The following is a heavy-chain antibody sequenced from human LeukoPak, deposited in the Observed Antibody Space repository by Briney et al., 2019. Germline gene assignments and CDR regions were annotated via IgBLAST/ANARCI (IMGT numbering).Heavy chain of an antibody. Sequence: GASVKLSCTASGYTFRNYAITWVRQAPGQGLEWMSSISAYGGNTHYADYVKGRVTMSTDTSKNTPFLQMKSLRADDTAVYYCARGPLCNTTTCYTSGHLDRWGQGRLVTDSS. CDR2: ISAYGGNT. CDR3: ARGPLCNTTTCYTSGHLDR. J-gene: IGHJ5*02. V-gene: IGHV1-18*01. CDR1: GYTFRNYA. D-gene: IGHD2-2*02.